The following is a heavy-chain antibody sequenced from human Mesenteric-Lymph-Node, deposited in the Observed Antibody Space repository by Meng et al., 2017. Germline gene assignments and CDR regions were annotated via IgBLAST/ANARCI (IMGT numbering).Heavy chain of an antibody. CDR2: INPNSGGN. J-gene: IGHJ4*02. CDR1: GSTFNSYY. V-gene: IGHV1-2*02. D-gene: IGHD2-8*01. CDR3: GKEWAEIALTV. Sequence: QVQLRRAGGELKKPGASVKASCTACGSTFNSYYIRWVRPAPGEGLEWMGWINPNSGGNNYAQKCQGRVTMTRDTSISTAKMELSGLISDATYVYYCGKEWAEIALTVWGQGTLVTVSS.